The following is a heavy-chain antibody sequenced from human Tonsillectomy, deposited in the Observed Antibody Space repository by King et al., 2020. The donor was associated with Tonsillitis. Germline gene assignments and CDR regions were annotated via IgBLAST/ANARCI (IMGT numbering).Heavy chain of an antibody. V-gene: IGHV4-34*01. D-gene: IGHD6-19*01. CDR3: ARGSSGWSKSFDY. CDR2: IDHSGTT. CDR1: GGSFNDNF. J-gene: IGHJ4*02. Sequence: VQLQQWGAGLLKPTEPLSLTCAVYGGSFNDNFWTWIRQPPGKGLEWIGDIDHSGTTYYTPSLNSRVTISVDVSKNQFSLNVTSVTAADTAVYYCARGSSGWSKSFDYWGRGNLVIVSS.